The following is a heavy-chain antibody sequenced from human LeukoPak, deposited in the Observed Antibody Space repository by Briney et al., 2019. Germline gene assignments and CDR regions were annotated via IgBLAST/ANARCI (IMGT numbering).Heavy chain of an antibody. CDR2: INHSGST. Sequence: SETLSLTCAVYGGSFSGYYWSWIRLPPGKGVEWIGEINHSGSTNYNPSLKSRVTIPVDTSKNQFSLKLSSVTAADTAVYYCARVLVSEGYCSSTSCYTLYYGMDVWGKGTTVTVSS. CDR3: ARVLVSEGYCSSTSCYTLYYGMDV. D-gene: IGHD2-2*02. V-gene: IGHV4-34*01. CDR1: GGSFSGYY. J-gene: IGHJ6*04.